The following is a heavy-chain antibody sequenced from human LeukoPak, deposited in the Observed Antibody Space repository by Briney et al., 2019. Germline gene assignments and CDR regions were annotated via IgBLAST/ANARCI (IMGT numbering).Heavy chain of an antibody. CDR3: AKELVVRGDYFDY. Sequence: GGSLRLSCAASGFTFGSYWMSWVRQAPGKGLEWVANIKQDGSEKYYVDSVKSRFTISRDNSKNTLYLQMNSLRAEDTAVYYCAKELVVRGDYFDYWGQGTLVTVSS. CDR1: GFTFGSYW. J-gene: IGHJ4*02. V-gene: IGHV3-7*03. D-gene: IGHD3-10*01. CDR2: IKQDGSEK.